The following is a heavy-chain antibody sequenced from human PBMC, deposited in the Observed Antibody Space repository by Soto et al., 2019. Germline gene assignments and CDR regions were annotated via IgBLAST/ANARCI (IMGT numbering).Heavy chain of an antibody. CDR2: IYYSGST. CDR3: ARDGNSSGYPYD. J-gene: IGHJ4*02. D-gene: IGHD3-22*01. CDR1: GGSISSGDYY. Sequence: SETLSLTCTVSGGSISSGDYYWSWIRQPPGKGLEWIGYIYYSGSTYYNPSLKSRVTISVDTSKNQFSLKLSSVTAADTAVYYCARDGNSSGYPYDWGQGNLVTVSS. V-gene: IGHV4-30-4*01.